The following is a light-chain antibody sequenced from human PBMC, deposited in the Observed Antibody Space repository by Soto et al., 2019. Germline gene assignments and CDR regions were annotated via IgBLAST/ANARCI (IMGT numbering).Light chain of an antibody. CDR2: LNSDGSH. CDR3: QTWGSGIVV. V-gene: IGLV4-69*01. Sequence: QLVLTQSPSASASLGASVKLTCTLSSGHSNYAIAWHQQQSEKGPRYLMKLNSDGSHSKGDGIPDRFSGSSSGAERYLTSSGLQSEDEADYYCQTWGSGIVVFGGGTKLTVL. CDR1: SGHSNYA. J-gene: IGLJ2*01.